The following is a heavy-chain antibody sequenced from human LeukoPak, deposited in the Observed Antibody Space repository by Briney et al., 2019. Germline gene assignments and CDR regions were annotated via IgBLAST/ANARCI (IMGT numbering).Heavy chain of an antibody. CDR1: GGSISSSSYY. J-gene: IGHJ3*02. CDR3: ARLLGSYGLMSAFDI. V-gene: IGHV4-39*07. CDR2: IYYSGST. D-gene: IGHD1-26*01. Sequence: PSETLSLTCTVSGGSISSSSYYWGWIRQPPGKGLEWIGSIYYSGSTYYNPSLKSRVTISVDTSKNQFSLKLSSVTAADTAVYYCARLLGSYGLMSAFDIWGQGTMVTVSS.